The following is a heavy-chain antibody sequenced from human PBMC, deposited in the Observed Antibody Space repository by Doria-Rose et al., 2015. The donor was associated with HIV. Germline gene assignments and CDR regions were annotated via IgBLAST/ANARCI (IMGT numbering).Heavy chain of an antibody. CDR1: GVSLSSPGMG. CDR3: ARIKSSRWYHKYYFDF. J-gene: IGHJ4*02. V-gene: IGHV2-26*01. D-gene: IGHD6-13*01. Sequence: QITLKESGPVLVKPTETLTLTCTVSGVSLSSPGMGVSWIRQPPGKALEWLANIFSDDERSYKTSLKSSLTISRGTSKSQVVLTTTDMDPVDTATYYCARIKSSRWYHKYYFDFWGQGTLVIVSA. CDR2: IFSDDER.